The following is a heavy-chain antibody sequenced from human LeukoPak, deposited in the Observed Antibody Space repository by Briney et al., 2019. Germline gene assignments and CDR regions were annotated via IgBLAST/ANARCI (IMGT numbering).Heavy chain of an antibody. V-gene: IGHV1-69*04. CDR3: ARAEGYDILTGYSFDY. D-gene: IGHD3-9*01. CDR2: IIPILGIA. J-gene: IGHJ4*02. CDR1: GGTFSSYA. Sequence: SVKVSCNASGGTFSSYAISWVRQAPGQGLEWMGRIIPILGIANYAQKFQGRVTITADKSTSTAYMELSSLRSEDTAVYYCARAEGYDILTGYSFDYWGQGTLVTVSS.